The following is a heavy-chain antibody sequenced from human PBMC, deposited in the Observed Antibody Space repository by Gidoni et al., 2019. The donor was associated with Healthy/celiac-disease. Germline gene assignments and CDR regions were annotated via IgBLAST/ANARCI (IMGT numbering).Heavy chain of an antibody. CDR3: ARFGARSTPGGKSRLWALYFDL. CDR2: IYYSGST. Sequence: QVQLQESGPGLVKPSQTLSLTCTVSGGSISSGGYYWSWIRQHPGKGLEWIGYIYYSGSTYYNPSLKSRVTISVDTSKNQFSLKLSSVTAADTAVYYCARFGARSTPGGKSRLWALYFDLWGRGTLVTVSS. CDR1: GGSISSGGYY. D-gene: IGHD2-15*01. V-gene: IGHV4-31*03. J-gene: IGHJ2*01.